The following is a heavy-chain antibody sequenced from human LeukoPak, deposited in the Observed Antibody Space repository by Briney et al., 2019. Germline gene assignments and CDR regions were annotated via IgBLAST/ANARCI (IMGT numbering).Heavy chain of an antibody. CDR1: GGSISSGDYY. V-gene: IGHV4-31*03. J-gene: IGHJ4*02. CDR2: IFCSGST. CDR3: ARIIVVVPASMRGGFDY. Sequence: SETLSLTCTVSGGSISSGDYYWSWIRQHPGKGLEWIGYIFCSGSTYYNPSLKSRVTISVDTSKNQFSLNLSSVTAADTAVYYCARIIVVVPASMRGGFDYWGQGTLVTVSS. D-gene: IGHD2-2*01.